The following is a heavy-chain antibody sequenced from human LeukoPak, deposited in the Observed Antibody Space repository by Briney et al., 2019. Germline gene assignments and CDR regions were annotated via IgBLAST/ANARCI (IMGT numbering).Heavy chain of an antibody. V-gene: IGHV3-21*01. CDR3: ASSPRYCSGGSCYSTPFDY. CDR1: GFTFSSYS. CDR2: ISSSSSYI. Sequence: GGSLRLSCAASGFTFSSYSMNWVRQAPGKGLEWVSSISSSSSYIYCADSVKGRFTISRDNAKNSLYLQMNSLRAEDTAVYYCASSPRYCSGGSCYSTPFDYWGQGTLVTVSS. D-gene: IGHD2-15*01. J-gene: IGHJ4*02.